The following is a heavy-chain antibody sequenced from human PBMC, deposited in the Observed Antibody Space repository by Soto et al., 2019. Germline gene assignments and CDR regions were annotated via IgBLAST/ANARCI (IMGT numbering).Heavy chain of an antibody. Sequence: SETLSLTCAVSGGSISSGGYSWSWIRQPPGKGLEWIGYISHTGSTNYNPSFKTRVAMSADNSKKQLSLNLTSVTAADTAMYFCVSSIRYNSNDDAAWFDVWGRGTLVTVS. CDR2: ISHTGST. V-gene: IGHV4-30-2*01. D-gene: IGHD1-1*01. CDR1: GGSISSGGYS. CDR3: VSSIRYNSNDDAAWFDV. J-gene: IGHJ5*02.